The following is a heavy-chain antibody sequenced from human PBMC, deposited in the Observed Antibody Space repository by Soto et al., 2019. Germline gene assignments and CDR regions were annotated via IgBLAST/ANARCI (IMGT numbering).Heavy chain of an antibody. CDR1: GFTFDDYT. CDR3: AKDSGDGYNYFGY. Sequence: DVQLVESGGVVVQPGGSLRLSCAASGFTFDDYTMHWVRQAPGKGLEWVSLISWDGGSTYYADSVKGRFTISRDNSKNALYLQMNSLRTEDPDLYYCAKDSGDGYNYFGYWGKGSVVTVPS. CDR2: ISWDGGST. V-gene: IGHV3-43*01. D-gene: IGHD2-21*01. J-gene: IGHJ4*02.